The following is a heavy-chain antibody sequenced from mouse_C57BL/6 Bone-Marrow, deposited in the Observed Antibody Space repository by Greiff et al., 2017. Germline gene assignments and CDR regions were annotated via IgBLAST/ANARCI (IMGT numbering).Heavy chain of an antibody. Sequence: EVMLVESGGGLVKPGGSLKLSCAASGFTFSSYAMSWVRQTPEKRLEWVATISDGGSYTYYPDNVKGRFTISRDNAKNNLYLQMSHLKSEDTAMYYCARRSSPWGQGTLVTVSA. D-gene: IGHD1-3*01. CDR2: ISDGGSYT. J-gene: IGHJ3*01. CDR3: ARRSSP. V-gene: IGHV5-4*03. CDR1: GFTFSSYA.